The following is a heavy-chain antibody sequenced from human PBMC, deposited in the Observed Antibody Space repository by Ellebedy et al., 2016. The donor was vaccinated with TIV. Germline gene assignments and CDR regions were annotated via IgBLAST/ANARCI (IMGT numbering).Heavy chain of an antibody. CDR2: ISSSSTYI. Sequence: GESLKISCTASGFTFSDYGMNWVRQTPGKGLEWVSSISSSSTYIYYADSVKGRFTISRDNAKNSLYLQMNSLRGEDTAVYYCARRYMDVWGKGTTVTVSS. CDR3: ARRYMDV. J-gene: IGHJ6*03. V-gene: IGHV3-21*01. CDR1: GFTFSDYG.